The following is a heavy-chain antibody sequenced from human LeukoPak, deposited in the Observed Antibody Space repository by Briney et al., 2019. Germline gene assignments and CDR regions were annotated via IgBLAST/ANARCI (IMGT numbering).Heavy chain of an antibody. CDR1: GVSISSSSYY. J-gene: IGHJ3*02. V-gene: IGHV4-39*01. CDR2: IYYSGST. Sequence: EPSETLCLTCTVSGVSISSSSYYWGWIRQPPGKGLEWIGSIYYSGSTYYNPSLKSRVTISVDTSKNQFSLKLSSVTAADTAVYYCARREYGSSGNSAFDIWAQGTMVTVSS. D-gene: IGHD3-22*01. CDR3: ARREYGSSGNSAFDI.